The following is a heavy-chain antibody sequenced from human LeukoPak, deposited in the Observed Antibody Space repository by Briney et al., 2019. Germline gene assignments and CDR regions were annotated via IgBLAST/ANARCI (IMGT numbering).Heavy chain of an antibody. CDR2: ISGSSDST. D-gene: IGHD4-23*01. V-gene: IGHV3-23*01. J-gene: IGHJ3*02. CDR1: GFTFSSYA. CDR3: AKEYYGGNSDAFGI. Sequence: GGSLRLSCAASGFTFSSYAMSWVRQAPGKGLEWVSGISGSSDSTYYADSAKGRFTISRDNSKNTLYLQMNSLRAEDTALYYCAKEYYGGNSDAFGIWGQGTMVTVSS.